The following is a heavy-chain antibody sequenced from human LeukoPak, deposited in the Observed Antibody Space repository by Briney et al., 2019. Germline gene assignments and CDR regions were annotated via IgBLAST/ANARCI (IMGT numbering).Heavy chain of an antibody. Sequence: ASVKVSCKASGYTFTSYGISWVRQAPGQGLEWMGWISAYNGNTNYAQKLQGRVTMTTDTSTSTAYMELRSLRSDDTALYYCASVGAPYCSSTSCYYYYYMDVWGKGTTVTVSS. CDR2: ISAYNGNT. D-gene: IGHD2-2*01. CDR3: ASVGAPYCSSTSCYYYYYMDV. V-gene: IGHV1-18*01. CDR1: GYTFTSYG. J-gene: IGHJ6*03.